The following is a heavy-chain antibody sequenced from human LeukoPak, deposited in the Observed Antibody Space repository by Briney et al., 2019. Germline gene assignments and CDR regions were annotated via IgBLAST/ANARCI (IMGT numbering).Heavy chain of an antibody. CDR3: ARTRGVTYYDSSGYSDY. V-gene: IGHV3-23*01. CDR1: GFTFSSYA. CDR2: IGGSGGST. D-gene: IGHD3-22*01. J-gene: IGHJ4*02. Sequence: GGSLRLSCAASGFTFSSYAMSWVRQAPGKGLEWVSAIGGSGGSTYYADSVKGRFTISRDNSKNTLYLQMNSLRAEDTAVYYCARTRGVTYYDSSGYSDYWGQGTLVTVSS.